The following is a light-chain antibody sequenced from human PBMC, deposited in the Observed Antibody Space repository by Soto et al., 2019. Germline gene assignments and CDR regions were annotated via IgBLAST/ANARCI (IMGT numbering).Light chain of an antibody. CDR3: QQYDNLPTT. CDR1: QDISNY. V-gene: IGKV1-33*01. J-gene: IGKJ5*01. CDR2: DAS. Sequence: DIQMTQSPSSLSASVGDRVTITCQASQDISNYLNWYQQKPGKAPKLLIYDASNLETGVPSSFSGSGSATDFTITISSLQPKDNATYYCQQYDNLPTTFGQGTRLEIK.